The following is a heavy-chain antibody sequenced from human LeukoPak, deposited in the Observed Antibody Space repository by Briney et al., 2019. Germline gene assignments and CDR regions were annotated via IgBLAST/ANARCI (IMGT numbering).Heavy chain of an antibody. Sequence: VASVKVSCKASGGTFSSYAINWVRQAPGQGLERMGGIIPIFGTANYAQKFQDRVTITADESTSTAYMELSSLRSEDTAIYYRASRLYCSNTRCRNFPFAYWGQGTLVTVSS. V-gene: IGHV1-69*01. CDR3: ASRLYCSNTRCRNFPFAY. CDR1: GGTFSSYA. CDR2: IIPIFGTA. J-gene: IGHJ4*02. D-gene: IGHD2-2*01.